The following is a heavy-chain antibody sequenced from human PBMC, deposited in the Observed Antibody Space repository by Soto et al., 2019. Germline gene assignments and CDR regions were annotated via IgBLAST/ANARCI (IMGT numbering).Heavy chain of an antibody. CDR1: GGSFSGYY. J-gene: IGHJ2*01. D-gene: IGHD6-13*01. CDR2: INHSGST. V-gene: IGHV4-34*01. Sequence: QVQLQQWGAGLLKPSETLSLTCAVYGGSFSGYYWSWIRQPPGKGLEWIGEINHSGSTNYNPSLKSRATISVDTSKNQFSLKLSSVTAADTAVYYCARGGKQQLVRRNYWYFDLWGRGTLVTVSS. CDR3: ARGGKQQLVRRNYWYFDL.